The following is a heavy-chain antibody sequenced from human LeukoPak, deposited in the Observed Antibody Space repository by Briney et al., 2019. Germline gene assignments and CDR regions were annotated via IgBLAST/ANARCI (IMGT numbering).Heavy chain of an antibody. J-gene: IGHJ4*02. CDR1: GFTCSSYW. V-gene: IGHV3-7*01. D-gene: IGHD3-10*01. CDR3: ARYASGSYHLDY. Sequence: GGSLRLCYAVSGFTCSSYWKSWVRQAPGKGLEWVAKIKPDGSETNHVDSARGRFTISRDNAKNSLNLQMNSLRAEDTAVYYCARYASGSYHLDYWGQGNLVTVSS. CDR2: IKPDGSET.